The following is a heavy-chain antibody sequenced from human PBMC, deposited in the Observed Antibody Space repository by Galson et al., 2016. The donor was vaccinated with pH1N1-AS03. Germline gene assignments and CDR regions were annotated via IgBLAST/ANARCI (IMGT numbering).Heavy chain of an antibody. V-gene: IGHV3-7*03. J-gene: IGHJ4*02. Sequence: SLRLPCAASGFIYNNQWMSWVRQAPGKGLQWVAKIKQAGSEIHYTESVRGRFTIPRDNAKSSLYLQINILRADDTAVYFCARFQFQFTFDHWGQGTLVTVSS. CDR2: IKQAGSEI. CDR1: GFIYNNQW. D-gene: IGHD5-24*01. CDR3: ARFQFQFTFDH.